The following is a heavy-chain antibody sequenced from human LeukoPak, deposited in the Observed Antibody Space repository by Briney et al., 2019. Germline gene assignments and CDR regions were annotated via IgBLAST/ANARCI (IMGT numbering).Heavy chain of an antibody. Sequence: SETLSLTCTVSGGSISSSSYYWGWIRQPPGKGLEWIGEINHSETTNYNPSLKSRVTISVDTSKNQFSLKLSSVTAADTAVYYCARHRCSGGSCYPMNWFDPWGQGTLVTVSS. D-gene: IGHD2-15*01. CDR1: GGSISSSSYY. CDR2: INHSETT. CDR3: ARHRCSGGSCYPMNWFDP. J-gene: IGHJ5*02. V-gene: IGHV4-39*01.